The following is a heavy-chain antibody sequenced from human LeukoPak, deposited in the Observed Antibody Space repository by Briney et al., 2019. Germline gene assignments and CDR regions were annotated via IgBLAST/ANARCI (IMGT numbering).Heavy chain of an antibody. J-gene: IGHJ4*02. D-gene: IGHD3-10*01. CDR1: GFTFSTYG. CDR2: ITYDGYYK. Sequence: GGSLRLSCAASGFTFSTYGMHWVRQAPGKGLEWVALITYDGYYKYYSDSVKGRFTISSDTSKDTLSLQMNSLRAEDTAVYYCARDLSPVVRASPMGYWGQGTLVTVSS. V-gene: IGHV3-30*03. CDR3: ARDLSPVVRASPMGY.